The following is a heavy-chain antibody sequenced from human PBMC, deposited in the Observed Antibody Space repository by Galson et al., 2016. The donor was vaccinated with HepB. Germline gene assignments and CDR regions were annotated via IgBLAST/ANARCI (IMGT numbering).Heavy chain of an antibody. J-gene: IGHJ4*02. D-gene: IGHD3-10*01. V-gene: IGHV4-59*01. CDR1: GASINNYY. CDR2: IYYDGST. CDR3: ASGRYYYGSEY. Sequence: SETLSLTCTVSGASINNYYWSWIRQPPGKGLEWIGYIYYDGSTNYNPSLKSRVTMSLDTSKNHYSLKLNSVTAADTAVYYCASGRYYYGSEYWGQGTLVTVSS.